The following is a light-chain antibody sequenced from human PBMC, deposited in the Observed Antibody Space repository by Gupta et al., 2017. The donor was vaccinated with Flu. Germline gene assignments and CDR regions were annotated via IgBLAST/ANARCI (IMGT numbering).Light chain of an antibody. J-gene: IGLJ3*02. CDR2: DVS. V-gene: IGLV2-14*03. Sequence: QSALTQPASVSGPPGQSITISCTGTSMYIGDYNFVSWYQQHPATPPKLMCEDVSNRPSGLSERFAGSKSGTTALPSSSGLQTEDDAYYYCTSYTVDSSRVFGGGTKLTVL. CDR1: SMYIGDYNF. CDR3: TSYTVDSSRV.